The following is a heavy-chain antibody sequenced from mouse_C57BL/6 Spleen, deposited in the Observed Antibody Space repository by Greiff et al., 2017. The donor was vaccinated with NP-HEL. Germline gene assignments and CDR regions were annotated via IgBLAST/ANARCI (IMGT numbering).Heavy chain of an antibody. D-gene: IGHD4-1*01. CDR2: IYPGNGST. CDR3: ARKGLGKQGNYFDY. Sequence: HLHPSFSSLVPPLASFPLSFSSSVFPFPISWITLVQQRHGQRRDWIGVIYPGNGSTNENEKVKCKATRTVDTSSSTAYMQLSSLTSEDSAVYYCARKGLGKQGNYFDYWGQGTTLTVSS. J-gene: IGHJ2*01. CDR1: VFPFPISW. V-gene: IGHV1-55*01.